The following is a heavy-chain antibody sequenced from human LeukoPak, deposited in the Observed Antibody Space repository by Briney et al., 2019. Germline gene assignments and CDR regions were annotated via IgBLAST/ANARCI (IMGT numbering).Heavy chain of an antibody. CDR1: GFTFSSYA. D-gene: IGHD3-22*01. CDR2: ITSDSSAT. CDR3: AIPPYYYDSSSDI. V-gene: IGHV3-48*04. J-gene: IGHJ3*02. Sequence: GGSLRLSCAASGFTFSSYAMSWVRQAPGKGLEWVSYITSDSSATYYADSVKGRFTISRDNAKNSLYLQMNSLRAEDTAVYYCAIPPYYYDSSSDIWGQGTMVTVSS.